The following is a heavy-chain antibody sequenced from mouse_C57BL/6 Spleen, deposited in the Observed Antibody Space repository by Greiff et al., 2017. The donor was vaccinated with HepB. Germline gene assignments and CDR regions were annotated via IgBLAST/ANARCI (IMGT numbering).Heavy chain of an antibody. CDR1: GFTFSDYY. D-gene: IGHD2-5*01. CDR3: AREGDYSSFAY. J-gene: IGHJ3*01. CDR2: INYDGSST. V-gene: IGHV5-16*01. Sequence: EVKLMESEGGLVQPGSSMKLSCTASGFTFSDYYMAWVRQVPEKGLEWVANINYDGSSTYYLDSLKSRFIISRDNAKNILYLQMSSLKSEDTATYYCAREGDYSSFAYWGQGTLVTVSA.